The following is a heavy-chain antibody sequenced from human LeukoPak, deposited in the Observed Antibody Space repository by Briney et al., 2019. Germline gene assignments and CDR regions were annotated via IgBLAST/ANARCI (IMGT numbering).Heavy chain of an antibody. CDR1: GYNFTNYW. CDR2: VYPGDSDT. J-gene: IGHJ4*02. D-gene: IGHD6-19*01. Sequence: GESLKISCKISGYNFTNYWIGWVRQMPGKGLEWMGIVYPGDSDTRYSPSFQGQVTISADKSISTAYLQWSSLKASDTAMYYCARLVGFRGRPHLNPVAGPGVGSFDYWGQGTLVTVSS. CDR3: ARLVGFRGRPHLNPVAGPGVGSFDY. V-gene: IGHV5-51*01.